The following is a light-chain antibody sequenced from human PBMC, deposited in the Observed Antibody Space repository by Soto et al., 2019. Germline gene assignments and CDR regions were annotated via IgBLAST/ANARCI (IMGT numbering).Light chain of an antibody. J-gene: IGKJ5*01. Sequence: DIQMTQSPSSMSASLGDRVTITCRASQGITYWLAWYRQRPGRAPKCLIYAASILKSGVPSRFTGSGSGTNFTLTINDLQPEDFATYFCQQANSFPLTFGQGTRLEIK. CDR2: AAS. CDR3: QQANSFPLT. CDR1: QGITYW. V-gene: IGKV1-12*01.